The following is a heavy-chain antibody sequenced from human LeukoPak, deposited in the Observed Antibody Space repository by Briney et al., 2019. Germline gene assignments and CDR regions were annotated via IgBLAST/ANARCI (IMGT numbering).Heavy chain of an antibody. CDR2: ISTNGGST. Sequence: GGSLTLSCSASAFPFSSYAMHWVRQAPGKGLQCVSGISTNGGSTYYADSVKGRFSISRDNSKNTLYLQMSSLRAEDTAVYYCVLGSSGFLAPGYFDSWGQGPLVTVSS. V-gene: IGHV3-64D*09. CDR1: AFPFSSYA. J-gene: IGHJ4*02. D-gene: IGHD3-22*01. CDR3: VLGSSGFLAPGYFDS.